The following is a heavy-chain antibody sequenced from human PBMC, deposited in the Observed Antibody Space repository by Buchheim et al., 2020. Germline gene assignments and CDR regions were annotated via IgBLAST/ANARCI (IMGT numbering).Heavy chain of an antibody. V-gene: IGHV4-34*01. CDR2: INHSGST. J-gene: IGHJ6*02. Sequence: QVQLQQWGAGLLKPSETLSLTCAVYGGSFSGYYWSWIRQPPGKGLEWIGEINHSGSTNYNPSLKSRVTISVDPFKNQFSLKLSSVTAADTAVYYCARNAYYYYYYGMDIWGQGTT. CDR3: ARNAYYYYYYGMDI. CDR1: GGSFSGYY.